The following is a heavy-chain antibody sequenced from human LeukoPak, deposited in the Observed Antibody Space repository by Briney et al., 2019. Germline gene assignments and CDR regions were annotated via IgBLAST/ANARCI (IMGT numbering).Heavy chain of an antibody. CDR3: ARGYCSSTSCLNYYYGMDV. Sequence: ASVKVSCKAPGYTFTSYDINWVRQATGQGLEWMGWMNPNSGNTGYAQKFQGRVTMTRNTSISTAYMELSSLRSEDTAVYYCARGYCSSTSCLNYYYGMDVWGQGTTVTVSS. D-gene: IGHD2-2*01. CDR2: MNPNSGNT. V-gene: IGHV1-8*01. CDR1: GYTFTSYD. J-gene: IGHJ6*02.